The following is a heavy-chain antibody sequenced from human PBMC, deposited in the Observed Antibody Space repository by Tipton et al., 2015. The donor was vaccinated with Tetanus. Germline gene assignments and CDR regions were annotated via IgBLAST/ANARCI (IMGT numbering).Heavy chain of an antibody. Sequence: GLVKPSQTLSLTCTVSGGSISSGGYYWSWIRQHPGKGLEWIGDIYYSGSTYYNPSLKSRIFISVDTSKNQLSLKLNSVTAADTAVYYCARDQARGARGWNYFAYWGQGTLVTVFS. CDR3: ARDQARGARGWNYFAY. J-gene: IGHJ4*02. D-gene: IGHD6-6*01. V-gene: IGHV4-31*03. CDR1: GGSISSGGYY. CDR2: IYYSGST.